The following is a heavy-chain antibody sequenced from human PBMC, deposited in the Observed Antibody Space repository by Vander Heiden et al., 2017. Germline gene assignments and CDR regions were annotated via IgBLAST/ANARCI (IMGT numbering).Heavy chain of an antibody. CDR1: GFTFRSYG. CDR3: ARDRTAYCGGDCLFDY. J-gene: IGHJ4*02. D-gene: IGHD2-21*02. CDR2: IWYDGSNK. V-gene: IGHV3-33*01. Sequence: QVQLVESGGGVVQPGRSLRLSCAASGFTFRSYGMHWVRQAPGKGLEWVAVIWYDGSNKYYADSVKGRFTISRDNSKNTLYLQMNSLRAEDTAVYYCARDRTAYCGGDCLFDYWGQGTLVTVSS.